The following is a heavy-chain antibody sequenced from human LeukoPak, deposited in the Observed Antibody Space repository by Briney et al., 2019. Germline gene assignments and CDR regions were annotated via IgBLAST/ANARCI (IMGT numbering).Heavy chain of an antibody. CDR2: ISSSSSYI. CDR1: GFPFSSYT. V-gene: IGHV3-21*01. J-gene: IGHJ6*01. Sequence: GGSLRLSCAASGFPFSSYTMNWVGQAPGKGLVWFSYISSSSSYISYADSVKGRFTISRDNAENSLYLQMNSLRAEDTAVYYCARGSEGYCSGGGCYYGMDVWGQGTTVTVSS. D-gene: IGHD2-15*01. CDR3: ARGSEGYCSGGGCYYGMDV.